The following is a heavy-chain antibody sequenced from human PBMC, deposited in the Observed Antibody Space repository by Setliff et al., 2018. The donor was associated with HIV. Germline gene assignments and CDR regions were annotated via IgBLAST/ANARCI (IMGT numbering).Heavy chain of an antibody. CDR3: ARDLLGTWGG. CDR2: IYHSGST. D-gene: IGHD3-16*01. Sequence: SETLSLTCAVSGYSISSGYYWGWIRQPPGKGLEWIGSIYHSGSTYYNPSLKSRVTISVDTSKNQFSLKLSSVTAADTAVYYCARDLLGTWGGWGQGTLVTVSS. V-gene: IGHV4-38-2*02. CDR1: GYSISSGYY. J-gene: IGHJ4*02.